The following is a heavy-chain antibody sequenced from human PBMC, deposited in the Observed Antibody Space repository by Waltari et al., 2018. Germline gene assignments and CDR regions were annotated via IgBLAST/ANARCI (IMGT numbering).Heavy chain of an antibody. Sequence: QVQLQESGPGLVKPSQTLSLTCTVSGGSISSGSYYWSWIRQPAGKGLEWIGRIYTSGSNNYNPSLKSRCTISVDTSKNQFSLKLSSVTAADTAVYYCASIAARNWYFDLWGRGTLVTVSS. CDR2: IYTSGSN. CDR3: ASIAARNWYFDL. J-gene: IGHJ2*01. V-gene: IGHV4-61*02. CDR1: GGSISSGSYY. D-gene: IGHD6-6*01.